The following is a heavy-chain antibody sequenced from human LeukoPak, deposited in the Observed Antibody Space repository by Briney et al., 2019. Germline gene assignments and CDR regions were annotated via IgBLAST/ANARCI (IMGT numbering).Heavy chain of an antibody. J-gene: IGHJ4*02. CDR3: AREGYSGYVNY. Sequence: PSETLSLTCAVYGGSFSGYYWSWIRQPPGKGLEWIGEINHSGSTNYNPSLKSRVTISVDTSKNQFSLKLSSVTAADTAVYYCAREGYSGYVNYWGQGTLVTVSS. CDR1: GGSFSGYY. CDR2: INHSGST. V-gene: IGHV4-34*01. D-gene: IGHD5-12*01.